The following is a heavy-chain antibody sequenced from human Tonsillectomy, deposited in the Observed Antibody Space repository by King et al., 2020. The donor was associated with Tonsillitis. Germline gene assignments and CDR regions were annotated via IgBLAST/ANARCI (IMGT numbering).Heavy chain of an antibody. J-gene: IGHJ4*02. CDR1: GFTFSSYN. Sequence: VQLVESGGGLVRPGGSLRLSCAASGFTFSSYNMNWVRQAPGKGLEWVSSISSDSTYIYDAESVKGRFTISRDNAKNSLYLQMNSLRAEDTAVYYCARDPLTMIVVGHPPESRRYLDYWGQGTLVTVSS. D-gene: IGHD3-22*01. CDR2: ISSDSTYI. CDR3: ARDPLTMIVVGHPPESRRYLDY. V-gene: IGHV3-21*01.